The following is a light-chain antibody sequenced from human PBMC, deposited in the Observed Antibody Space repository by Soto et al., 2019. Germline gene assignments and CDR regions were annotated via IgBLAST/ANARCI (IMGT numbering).Light chain of an antibody. CDR2: EGS. CDR1: SSDVGSYSL. Sequence: QSVLTQPASVSGSPGQSITISCTGTSSDVGSYSLVSWYQQHPGKAPKLMIYEGSKRPSGVSNRFSGSKSGNTASLTISGLQAEDEAAYYCCSYAASSNYVLGNGTKLTV. V-gene: IGLV2-23*01. CDR3: CSYAASSNYV. J-gene: IGLJ1*01.